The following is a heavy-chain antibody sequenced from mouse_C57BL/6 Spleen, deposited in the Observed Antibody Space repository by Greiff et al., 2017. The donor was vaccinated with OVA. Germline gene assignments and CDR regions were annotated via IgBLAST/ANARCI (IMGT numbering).Heavy chain of an antibody. V-gene: IGHV5-17*01. CDR1: GFTFSDYG. Sequence: EVQVVESGGGLVKPGGSLKLSCAASGFTFSDYGMHWVRQAPEKGLGWVAYISSGSSTIYYADTVKGRFTISRDNAKTTLFLQMTRLRSGDTAMYYCARESAMDYWGQGTSVTVSS. CDR2: ISSGSSTI. J-gene: IGHJ4*01. CDR3: ARESAMDY.